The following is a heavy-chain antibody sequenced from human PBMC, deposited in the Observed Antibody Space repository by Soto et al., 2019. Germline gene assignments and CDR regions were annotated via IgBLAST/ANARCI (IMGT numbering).Heavy chain of an antibody. CDR2: INHSGST. CDR3: ARGLGYYDILTGYYSLNWFDP. D-gene: IGHD3-9*01. Sequence: SETLFLTCAIYGGSFSGDYWRWIRQPPGKGREWIGEINHSGSTNYNPSLKSRVTISVDTSKNQFSLKLSSVTAADTAVYYCARGLGYYDILTGYYSLNWFDPWRQGTLVTVSS. CDR1: GGSFSGDY. V-gene: IGHV4-34*01. J-gene: IGHJ5*02.